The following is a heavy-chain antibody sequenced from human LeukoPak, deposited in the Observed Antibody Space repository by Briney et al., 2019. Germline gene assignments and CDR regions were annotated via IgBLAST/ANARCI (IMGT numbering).Heavy chain of an antibody. Sequence: SETLSLTCTVSGGSISSYYWSWIRQPPGKGLEWIGSIYHSGSTYYNPSLKSRVTISVDTSKNQFSLKLSSVTAADTAVYYCARVTVTRNPKYFDYWGQGTLVTVSS. V-gene: IGHV4-59*04. CDR2: IYHSGST. J-gene: IGHJ4*02. CDR3: ARVTVTRNPKYFDY. CDR1: GGSISSYY. D-gene: IGHD4-17*01.